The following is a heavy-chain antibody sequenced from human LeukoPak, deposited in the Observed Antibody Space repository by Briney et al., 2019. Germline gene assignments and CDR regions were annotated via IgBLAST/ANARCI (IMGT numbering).Heavy chain of an antibody. D-gene: IGHD3-10*01. V-gene: IGHV4-59*01. J-gene: IGHJ4*02. CDR2: IYYSGST. CDR1: GGSISSYY. CDR3: ARDSRKFLYGIDY. Sequence: SSETLSLTCTVSGGSISSYYWSWIRQPPGEGLEWIGYIYYSGSTNYNPSLKSRVTISVDTSKNQFSLKLSSVTAADTAVYYCARDSRKFLYGIDYWGQGTLVTVSS.